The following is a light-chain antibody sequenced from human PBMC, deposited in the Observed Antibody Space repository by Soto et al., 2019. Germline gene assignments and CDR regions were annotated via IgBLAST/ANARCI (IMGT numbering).Light chain of an antibody. CDR2: AAS. CDR3: QQYSRSPYA. CDR1: QSVSGNY. J-gene: IGKJ1*01. V-gene: IGKV3-20*01. Sequence: EVVLTQSPVTLSLSPGEKATLSCRASQSVSGNYLAWYQHQPGRPPRMLINAASDRVPGIPDRFVGSGSGTDFTLNITRLEPEDFAVYCCQQYSRSPYAFGPGTKLEVK.